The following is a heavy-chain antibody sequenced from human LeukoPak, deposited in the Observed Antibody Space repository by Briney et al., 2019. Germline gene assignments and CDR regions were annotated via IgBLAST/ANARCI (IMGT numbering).Heavy chain of an antibody. CDR3: ARDTHDYDSSDYPY. CDR2: IYYTGGT. CDR1: GGSITSSSYY. J-gene: IGHJ4*02. D-gene: IGHD3-22*01. Sequence: SETLSLTCSVSGGSITSSSYYWGWIRQPPEKGLEWIGSIYYTGGTYYSPSLKSRVTISVDTSKNQFSLKLSSVTAADTAVYYCARDTHDYDSSDYPYWGQGTLVTVSS. V-gene: IGHV4-39*02.